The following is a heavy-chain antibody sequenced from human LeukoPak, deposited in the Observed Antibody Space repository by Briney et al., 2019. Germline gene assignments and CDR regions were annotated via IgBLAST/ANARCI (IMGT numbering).Heavy chain of an antibody. CDR2: IYGGGST. CDR1: GFTVSSNF. J-gene: IGHJ4*02. V-gene: IGHV3-66*02. D-gene: IGHD1-26*01. CDR3: AAGIVAAFGVFDY. Sequence: GGSLRLSCAASGFTVSSNFMSWVRQAPGKGLEWASLIYGGGSTYYADSVKGRFTISRDNSKNTLYLQMNSLRAEDTAVYYCAAGIVAAFGVFDYWGQGTLVTVSS.